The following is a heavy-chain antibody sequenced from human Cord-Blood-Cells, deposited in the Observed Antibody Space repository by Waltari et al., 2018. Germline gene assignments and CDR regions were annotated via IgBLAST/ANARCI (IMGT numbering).Heavy chain of an antibody. V-gene: IGHV3-23*04. CDR3: AKVYSGSSYFDY. J-gene: IGHJ4*02. Sequence: EVQLVESGGGLVQPGGSLRLSCAASGFTFSSYAMIWVRQAPGKGLEWVSAISGSGGSTYYADSVKGRFTISRDKSKNTLYLQMNSLRAEDTAVYYCAKVYSGSSYFDYWGQGTLVTVSS. CDR1: GFTFSSYA. D-gene: IGHD1-26*01. CDR2: ISGSGGST.